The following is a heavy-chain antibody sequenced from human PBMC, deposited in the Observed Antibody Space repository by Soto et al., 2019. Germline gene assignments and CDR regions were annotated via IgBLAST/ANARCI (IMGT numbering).Heavy chain of an antibody. Sequence: SETLSLTCAVHDGSLSGYHWSWIRQTPEKGLEWIGKINHSGSSNYNPSFKSRVTISIGASSNQFSLTLSSVTAADTAVYYCARHSLPPSGVSSGYRYNWFAPWGQGTLVTVSS. CDR3: ARHSLPPSGVSSGYRYNWFAP. J-gene: IGHJ5*02. D-gene: IGHD3-22*01. V-gene: IGHV4-34*01. CDR2: INHSGSS. CDR1: DGSLSGYH.